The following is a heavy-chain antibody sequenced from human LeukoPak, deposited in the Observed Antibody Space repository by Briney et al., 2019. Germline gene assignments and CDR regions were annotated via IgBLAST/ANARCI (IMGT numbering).Heavy chain of an antibody. CDR1: GFTFGIHW. J-gene: IGHJ5*02. Sequence: GRSLRLSCAASGFTFGIHWMSWVRQAPGKGLEWVDNIKHDGSEKYYVGSVKGRFTISRDNATNSLYLQVNSLRTTHPAVYYRAGDRYFSGAWGQGTLVSVSS. V-gene: IGHV3-7*01. D-gene: IGHD2-15*01. CDR2: IKHDGSEK. CDR3: AGDRYFSGA.